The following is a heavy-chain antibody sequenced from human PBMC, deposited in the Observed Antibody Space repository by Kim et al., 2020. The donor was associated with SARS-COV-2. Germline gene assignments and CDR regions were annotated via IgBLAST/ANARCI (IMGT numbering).Heavy chain of an antibody. CDR1: GGSISSYY. CDR2: IYYSGST. J-gene: IGHJ2*01. V-gene: IGHV4-59*01. D-gene: IGHD3-9*01. CDR3: ARPHYDILTGYYHWYFDH. Sequence: SETLSLTCTVSGGSISSYYWSWIRQPPGKGLEWIGSIYYSGSTNYNPSLKSRVTISVDTSKNQFSLKLSSVTAADTAVYYCARPHYDILTGYYHWYFDHWGRGTLVDVSS.